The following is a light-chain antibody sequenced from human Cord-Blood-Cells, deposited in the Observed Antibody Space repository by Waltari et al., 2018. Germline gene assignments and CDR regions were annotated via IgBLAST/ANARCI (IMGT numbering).Light chain of an antibody. V-gene: IGKV1-39*01. CDR3: QQSYSTPWT. CDR2: AAS. CDR1: KSISSY. J-gene: IGKJ1*01. Sequence: DTHVTESPSSLSASVGESVTITCRASKSISSYLNWYQQKPGKAPKLLIYAASSLQSGVPSRFSGSGSGTDFTLTISSLQPEDFATYYCQQSYSTPWTFGQGTKVEIK.